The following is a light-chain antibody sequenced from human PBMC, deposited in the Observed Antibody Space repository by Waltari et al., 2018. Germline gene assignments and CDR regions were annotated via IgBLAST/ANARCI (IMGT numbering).Light chain of an antibody. CDR1: QVINSY. Sequence: DIQMTQSPSSLSASVGDTVTITCPASQVINSYLNWFQQKPGKAPKLLIYAATTLQSGVPSRFSGSGSGTEFTLTISSLQPEDFATYYCLQHNNYPWTFGQGTKVEIK. J-gene: IGKJ1*01. V-gene: IGKV1-17*01. CDR3: LQHNNYPWT. CDR2: AAT.